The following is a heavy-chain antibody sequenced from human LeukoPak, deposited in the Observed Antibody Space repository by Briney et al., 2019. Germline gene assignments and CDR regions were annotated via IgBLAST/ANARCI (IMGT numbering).Heavy chain of an antibody. CDR3: ARTAAPYYDFWSGYSGWFDP. CDR2: IYYSGST. D-gene: IGHD3-3*01. Sequence: KSSQTLSLTCTVSGGSISSGGYYWSWIRQHPGKGLEWIGYIYYSGSTYYNPSLKSRVTISVDTSKNQFSLKLSSVTAADTAVYYCARTAAPYYDFWSGYSGWFDPWGQGTLVTVSS. V-gene: IGHV4-31*03. CDR1: GGSISSGGYY. J-gene: IGHJ5*02.